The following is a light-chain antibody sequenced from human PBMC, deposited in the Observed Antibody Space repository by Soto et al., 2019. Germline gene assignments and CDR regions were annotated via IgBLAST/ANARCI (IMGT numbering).Light chain of an antibody. J-gene: IGLJ2*01. CDR2: DVS. CDR1: SSDVGGYNY. Sequence: QSALTQPASVSGSPGQSITISCTGTSSDVGGYNYVSWYQQHPGKAPKLMIYDVSNRPSGVSNRFSGSKSGNTASLTISGLQAEDEAGYCCSSYTSSSTFVVFGGGTKLTVL. V-gene: IGLV2-14*01. CDR3: SSYTSSSTFVV.